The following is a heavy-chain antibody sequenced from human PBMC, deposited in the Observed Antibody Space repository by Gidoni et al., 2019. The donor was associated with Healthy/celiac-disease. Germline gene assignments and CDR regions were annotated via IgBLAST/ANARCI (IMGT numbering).Heavy chain of an antibody. CDR2: IIPILGIA. CDR3: ARYRGSRY. D-gene: IGHD1-26*01. V-gene: IGHV1-69*02. CDR1: GGTFSSYT. J-gene: IGHJ4*02. Sequence: QVQLMQSGAEVKKPGSSVTVSCTASGGTFSSYTISWGRQAPGQGLEWMGRIIPILGIANYEKKVQGRGKISADKSTSTAYMDPSSLRSEDTAGYYGARYRGSRYWGQGTLVTVSS.